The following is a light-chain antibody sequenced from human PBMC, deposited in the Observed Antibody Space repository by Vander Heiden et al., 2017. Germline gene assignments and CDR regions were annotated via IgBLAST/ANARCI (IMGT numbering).Light chain of an antibody. V-gene: IGLV3-25*03. CDR3: QSADSSGTYAV. J-gene: IGLJ7*01. CDR2: KDS. Sequence: YELTQPPSVSVSPGQTARITCSGDALPKQYAYWYQQKPGQAPVLVIYKDSERPSGIPERFSGSSSGTTVTLTISGVQAEDEADYYCQSADSSGTYAVFGGGTQLTVL. CDR1: ALPKQY.